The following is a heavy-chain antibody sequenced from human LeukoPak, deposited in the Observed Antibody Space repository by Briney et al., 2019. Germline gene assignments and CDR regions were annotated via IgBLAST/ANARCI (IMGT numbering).Heavy chain of an antibody. V-gene: IGHV4-61*02. CDR2: IYTSGST. J-gene: IGHJ6*03. CDR1: SGPISSGSYY. Sequence: SETLSLTCTVSSGPISSGSYYWSWIRQPAGKGLEWIGRIYTSGSTNYNPSLKSRVTISVDTSKNQFSLKLSSVTAADTAVYYCAREGGGHYYGSGSYRGYYMDVWGKGTTVTVSS. D-gene: IGHD3-10*01. CDR3: AREGGGHYYGSGSYRGYYMDV.